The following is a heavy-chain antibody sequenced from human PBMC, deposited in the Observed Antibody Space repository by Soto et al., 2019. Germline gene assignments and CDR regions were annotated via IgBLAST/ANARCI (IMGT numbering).Heavy chain of an antibody. CDR2: IYYSGST. Sequence: QVQLQESGPGLVKPSQTLSLTCTVSGGSISSGDSYWSWIRQPPGKGLEWIGYIYYSGSTYYNPSLKSRVTISVDTSKNQFSLKLSSVTAADTAVYYCARLVVVVADSPDYWGQGTLVTVSS. D-gene: IGHD2-15*01. J-gene: IGHJ4*02. V-gene: IGHV4-30-4*01. CDR3: ARLVVVVADSPDY. CDR1: GGSISSGDSY.